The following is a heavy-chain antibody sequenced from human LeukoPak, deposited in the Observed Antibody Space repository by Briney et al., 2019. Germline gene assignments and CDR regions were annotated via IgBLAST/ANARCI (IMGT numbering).Heavy chain of an antibody. V-gene: IGHV4-30-4*08. J-gene: IGHJ4*02. Sequence: SQTLSLPCTVFGGSISSGDYYWSWIRQPPGKGLEWIGYIYYSGSTYYNPSLKSRVTISVDTSKNQFSLKLSSVTAADTAVYYCARVGDPNRTGTAGYFDYWGQGTLVTVSS. CDR3: ARVGDPNRTGTAGYFDY. CDR2: IYYSGST. CDR1: GGSISSGDYY. D-gene: IGHD1-1*01.